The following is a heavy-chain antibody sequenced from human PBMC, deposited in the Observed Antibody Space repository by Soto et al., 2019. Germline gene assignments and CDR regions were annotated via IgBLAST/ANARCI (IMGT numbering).Heavy chain of an antibody. CDR2: ISGSGDST. J-gene: IGHJ4*02. D-gene: IGHD1-26*01. V-gene: IGHV3-23*01. CDR3: AKGRYSGSYYFDY. Sequence: GGSLRLSCAASGFTFSSYAMSWVRQAPGKGLEWVSAISGSGDSTYYADSVKGRFTISRDSSKNTLYLQMSGLRAEDTAVYYCAKGRYSGSYYFDYWGQGTLVTVSS. CDR1: GFTFSSYA.